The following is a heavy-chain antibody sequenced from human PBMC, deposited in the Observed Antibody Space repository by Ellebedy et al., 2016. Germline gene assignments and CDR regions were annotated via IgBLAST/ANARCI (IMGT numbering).Heavy chain of an antibody. D-gene: IGHD2/OR15-2a*01. J-gene: IGHJ3*01. CDR1: GYTFTNFG. CDR2: ISGYNGNT. Sequence: ASVKVSCXASGYTFTNFGINWVRQAPGQGLEWMGWISGYNGNTKYVQKFQGRVTMTTDTSTTTAYLELKSLTSDDTALYYCARGSSMPGVARLAFHLWGQGTVVTVSS. CDR3: ARGSSMPGVARLAFHL. V-gene: IGHV1-18*01.